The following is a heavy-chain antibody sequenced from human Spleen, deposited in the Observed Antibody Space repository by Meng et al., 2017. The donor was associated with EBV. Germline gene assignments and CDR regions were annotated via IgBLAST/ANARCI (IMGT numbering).Heavy chain of an antibody. CDR2: IYHSGST. D-gene: IGHD6-13*01. V-gene: IGHV4-4*02. J-gene: IGHJ4*02. CDR3: ARGKTWIAAAGTFDY. Sequence: QGPMQESGPGLVKPSGTLSLTCAVSGGSISRRNWWSWVRQPPGKGLECIGEIYHSGSTNYNPSLKSRVTISIDKSKNQFSLKLNSVTAADTALYYCARGKTWIAAAGTFDYWGQGTLVTVSS. CDR1: GGSISRRNW.